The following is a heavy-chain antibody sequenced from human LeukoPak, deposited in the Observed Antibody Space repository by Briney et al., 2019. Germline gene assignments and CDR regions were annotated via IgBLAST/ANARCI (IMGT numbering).Heavy chain of an antibody. CDR1: GYTFTSYD. V-gene: IGHV1-8*01. CDR3: ARTGIAARRSDDWFDP. D-gene: IGHD6-6*01. J-gene: IGHJ5*02. Sequence: ASVKVSCKASGYTFTSYDINWVRQATGQGLEWMGWMNPNSGNTGYAQKFQGGVTMTRNTSISTAYMELSSLRSEDTAVYYCARTGIAARRSDDWFDPWGQGTLVTVSS. CDR2: MNPNSGNT.